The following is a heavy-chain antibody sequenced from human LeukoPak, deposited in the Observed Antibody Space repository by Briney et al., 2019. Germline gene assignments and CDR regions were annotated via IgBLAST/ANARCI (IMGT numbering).Heavy chain of an antibody. CDR2: INHSGST. CDR1: GGSFSGYY. CDR3: ARFRKTYYYYYYMDV. Sequence: SETLSLTCAVYGGSFSGYYWSWIRQPPGKGLEWIGEINHSGSTNYNPSLKSRVTISVDTSKNQFSLKLSPVTAADTAVYYCARFRKTYYYYYYMDVWGKGTTVTVSS. J-gene: IGHJ6*03. V-gene: IGHV4-34*01.